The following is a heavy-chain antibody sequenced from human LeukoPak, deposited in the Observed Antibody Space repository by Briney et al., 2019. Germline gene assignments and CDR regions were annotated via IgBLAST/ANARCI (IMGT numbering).Heavy chain of an antibody. D-gene: IGHD7-27*01. CDR1: GYTFTSYD. J-gene: IGHJ4*02. CDR3: ARGPPNWGYDY. Sequence: ASVKVSCKASGYTFTSYDFNWVQQATGQRPEWMGWMSPNSGDTGYAQKFQDRVTMTRNTSISTAYMELSSLRSDDTAVYYCARGPPNWGYDYWGPGTLVTVSS. CDR2: MSPNSGDT. V-gene: IGHV1-8*01.